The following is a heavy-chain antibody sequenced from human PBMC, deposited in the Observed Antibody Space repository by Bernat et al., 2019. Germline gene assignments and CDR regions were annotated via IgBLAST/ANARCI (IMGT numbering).Heavy chain of an antibody. CDR3: TTTVYCTGGVFYPHDAFDI. D-gene: IGHD2-8*02. CDR2: IKSKTDGGTT. V-gene: IGHV3-15*01. Sequence: EVQLVESGGGLVKPGGSLRLSCAASGFTFSNAWMSWVRQAPGKGLGWVGRIKSKTDGGTTDYAAPVKGRFTISRDDSKNTLYLQMNSLKTEDTAVYYCTTTVYCTGGVFYPHDAFDIWGQGTMVTVSS. J-gene: IGHJ3*02. CDR1: GFTFSNAW.